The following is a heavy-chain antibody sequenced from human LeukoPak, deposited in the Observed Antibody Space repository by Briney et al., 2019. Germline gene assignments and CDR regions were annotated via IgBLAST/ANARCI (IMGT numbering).Heavy chain of an antibody. V-gene: IGHV3-48*01. CDR3: ARDVGYRSWFDP. CDR2: ISGSSTSI. Sequence: GGSLRLSCAASGFTFSNYGMHWVCQAPGKGLEWVSYISGSSTSIYHADSVKGRFTISRDNAKNSLYLQMNSLRAEDTAVYYCARDVGYRSWFDPWGQGTLVIVSS. J-gene: IGHJ5*02. CDR1: GFTFSNYG. D-gene: IGHD5-18*01.